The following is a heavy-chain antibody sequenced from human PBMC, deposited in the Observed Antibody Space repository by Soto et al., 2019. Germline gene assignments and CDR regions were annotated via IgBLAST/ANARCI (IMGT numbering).Heavy chain of an antibody. CDR2: IYWDGDK. CDR3: AHRATMTIFGLIIDNGIWFDP. Sequence: QINLIESGPTLVKPTQTLTLTCTFSGFSLSTSGAAVGWVRQPPGRALEWLALIYWDGDKRYNASLGNRLTITKDTSKNQVVLTLTNVDPAYTSTYYCAHRATMTIFGLIIDNGIWFDPCGQGTRVSVSS. J-gene: IGHJ5*02. CDR1: GFSLSTSGAA. D-gene: IGHD3-3*01. V-gene: IGHV2-5*02.